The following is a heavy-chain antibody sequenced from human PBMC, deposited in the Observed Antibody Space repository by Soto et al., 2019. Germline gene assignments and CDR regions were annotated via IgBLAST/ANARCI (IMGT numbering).Heavy chain of an antibody. V-gene: IGHV5-10-1*01. J-gene: IGHJ6*02. CDR3: AREKYDFGGGYYCYGMDV. CDR1: GYSFTSYW. Sequence: GESLKISCKGSGYSFTSYWISWVRQMPGKGLEWMGRIDPSDSYTNYSPSFQGHVTISADKSISTAYLQWSSLKASDTAMYYCAREKYDFGGGYYCYGMDVWGQGTTVTVSS. CDR2: IDPSDSYT. D-gene: IGHD3-3*01.